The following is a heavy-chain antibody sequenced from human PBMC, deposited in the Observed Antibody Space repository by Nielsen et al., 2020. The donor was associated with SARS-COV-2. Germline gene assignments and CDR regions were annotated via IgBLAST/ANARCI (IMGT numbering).Heavy chain of an antibody. Sequence: TLSLTFAVPGCSISSGGYSWSWIQQPPGKGLEWIGYIYHSGRTYYNPSLKSRVTISVGRSKNQFSLKLSSVTAADTAVYYCARGGRITFGGADDAFDTWGQGTMVTVSS. CDR3: ARGGRITFGGADDAFDT. V-gene: IGHV4-30-2*01. CDR2: IYHSGRT. J-gene: IGHJ3*02. CDR1: GCSISSGGYS. D-gene: IGHD3-16*01.